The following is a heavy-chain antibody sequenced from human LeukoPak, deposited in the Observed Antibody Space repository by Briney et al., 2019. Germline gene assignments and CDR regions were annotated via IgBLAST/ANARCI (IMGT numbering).Heavy chain of an antibody. V-gene: IGHV1-69*01. Sequence: SVKVSCKASGGIFSSYTICWVRQAPGHGLEWVGEIIPIFVTPNYAQKFQARVTISADESTSTDYMELTSLRPDDTALYFCARRGDRRRGGLSPFDIWGQGTMVTVSS. D-gene: IGHD1-14*01. CDR1: GGIFSSYT. CDR2: IIPIFVTP. J-gene: IGHJ3*02. CDR3: ARRGDRRRGGLSPFDI.